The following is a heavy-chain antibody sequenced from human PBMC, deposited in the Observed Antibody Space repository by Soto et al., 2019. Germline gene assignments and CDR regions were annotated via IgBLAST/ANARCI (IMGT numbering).Heavy chain of an antibody. D-gene: IGHD3-10*01. Sequence: GGSLRLSCAASGFTFSSYAMSWVRQAPGKGLEWVSAISGSGGSTYYADSVKGRFTISRDNSKNTLYLQMNSLRAEDTAVYYCAKDYYGSGPQSPSYYYYYMDVWGKGTTVTVSS. CDR1: GFTFSSYA. J-gene: IGHJ6*03. CDR3: AKDYYGSGPQSPSYYYYYMDV. CDR2: ISGSGGST. V-gene: IGHV3-23*01.